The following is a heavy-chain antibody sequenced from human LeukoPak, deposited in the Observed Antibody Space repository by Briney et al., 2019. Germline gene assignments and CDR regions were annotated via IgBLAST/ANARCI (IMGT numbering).Heavy chain of an antibody. Sequence: PGGSLTLSCVVSGFNFDNFAMHWVRQPLGKGLEWVAVISHDARTKYYADSMKGRITISRDNSKNTLFLQMNSLRAEDTAVYYCARGASPGVVVITEEWFDPWGQGTLVTVSS. D-gene: IGHD3-22*01. V-gene: IGHV3-30*04. CDR2: ISHDARTK. J-gene: IGHJ5*02. CDR3: ARGASPGVVVITEEWFDP. CDR1: GFNFDNFA.